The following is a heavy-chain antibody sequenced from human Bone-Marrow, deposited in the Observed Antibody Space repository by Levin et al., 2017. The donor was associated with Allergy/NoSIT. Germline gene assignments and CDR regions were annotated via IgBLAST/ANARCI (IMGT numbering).Heavy chain of an antibody. V-gene: IGHV1-2*02. CDR1: GYTFVDYY. CDR3: ARGRWANYGLDV. D-gene: IGHD3-3*01. J-gene: IGHJ6*02. Sequence: ASVKVSCKASGYTFVDYYIYWVRQAPGQGLEWMGWINPNSGGTNYAQKFQGRVTMTRDTSISTAYMELSRLRSDDTAVFYCARGRWANYGLDVWGLGTTVTVSS. CDR2: INPNSGGT.